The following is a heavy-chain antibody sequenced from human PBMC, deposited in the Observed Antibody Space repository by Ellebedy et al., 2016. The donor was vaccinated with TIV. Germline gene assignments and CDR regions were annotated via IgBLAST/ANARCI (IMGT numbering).Heavy chain of an antibody. J-gene: IGHJ2*01. CDR3: ARERYYYDSSGYSQRYFDL. V-gene: IGHV3-74*01. D-gene: IGHD3-22*01. Sequence: GESLKISCAASGFTFSSYWMHWVRQAPGKGLVWVSRINSDGSNTNYADSVKGRFTISRDNAKNTLYLQMNSLRAEDTAVYYCARERYYYDSSGYSQRYFDLWGRGTLVTVSS. CDR2: INSDGSNT. CDR1: GFTFSSYW.